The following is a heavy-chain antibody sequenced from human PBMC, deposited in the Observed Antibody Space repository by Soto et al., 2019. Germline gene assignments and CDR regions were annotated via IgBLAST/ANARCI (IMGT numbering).Heavy chain of an antibody. D-gene: IGHD4-17*01. Sequence: EVQLVESGGGLVQPGGSLRLSCAASGFTFSTYYMSWVRQAPGKGLEWVANIKQDGSEKYYVDSVKGRFTISRDNAKNSLFLQINSLRAEDTAVYYCARDDRYGDYRVNYYGMDVWGQGTTVTVSS. V-gene: IGHV3-7*01. CDR3: ARDDRYGDYRVNYYGMDV. CDR1: GFTFSTYY. J-gene: IGHJ6*02. CDR2: IKQDGSEK.